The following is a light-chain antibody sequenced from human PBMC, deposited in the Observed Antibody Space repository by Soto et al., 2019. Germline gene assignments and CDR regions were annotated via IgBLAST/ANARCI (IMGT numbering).Light chain of an antibody. CDR3: QQYSSYSGT. CDR2: KAS. Sequence: DIQMTQSPSTLSASVGDSVTITCRASQSISSWLAWYQQKPGKAPKLLIYKASSLESGVPSRFSGSGSGKEFTLTITSLKPDDFATYYCQQYSSYSGTLGQGTKVDIK. J-gene: IGKJ1*01. CDR1: QSISSW. V-gene: IGKV1-5*03.